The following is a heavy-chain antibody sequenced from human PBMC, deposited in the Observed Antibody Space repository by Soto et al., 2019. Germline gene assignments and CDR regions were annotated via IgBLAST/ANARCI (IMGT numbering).Heavy chain of an antibody. D-gene: IGHD6-19*01. CDR2: TYYRSKWYN. V-gene: IGHV6-1*01. CDR1: GDSVSSNSAA. CDR3: ARDQFVAVGGTRSENYFDY. J-gene: IGHJ4*02. Sequence: SQTLSLTCAISGDSVSSNSAAWNWIRQSPSRGLEWLGRTYYRSKWYNDYAVSVKSRITINPDTSKNQFSLQLNSVTPEDTAVYYCARDQFVAVGGTRSENYFDYWGQGTLVTVSS.